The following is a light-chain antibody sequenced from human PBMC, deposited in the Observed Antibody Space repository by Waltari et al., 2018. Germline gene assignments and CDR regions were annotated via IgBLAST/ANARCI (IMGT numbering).Light chain of an antibody. V-gene: IGKV1-8*01. J-gene: IGKJ1*01. CDR2: AAS. CDR1: QGISSY. Sequence: AIRITQSPSSLSASTGDRVTITSRASQGISSYLAWYQQKPGKAPKLLIYAASTLQSGVPSRFSGSGSGTDFTLTISCLQSEDFATYSCQHYYSYPRTFGQGTKVEIK. CDR3: QHYYSYPRT.